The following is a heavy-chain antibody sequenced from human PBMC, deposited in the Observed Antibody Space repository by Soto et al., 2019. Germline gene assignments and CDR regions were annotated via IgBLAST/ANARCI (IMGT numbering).Heavy chain of an antibody. CDR2: TYYSGST. J-gene: IGHJ5*02. Sequence: SETLSLTCTVSGGSISSYYWSWIRQPPGKGLEWIGYTYYSGSTNYNPSLKSRVTMSVDTSRNQFSLKLNSVIAADTAVYYCARTYCSGGRCYPGGNWFDPWGQGTMVTVSS. CDR1: GGSISSYY. V-gene: IGHV4-59*01. D-gene: IGHD2-15*01. CDR3: ARTYCSGGRCYPGGNWFDP.